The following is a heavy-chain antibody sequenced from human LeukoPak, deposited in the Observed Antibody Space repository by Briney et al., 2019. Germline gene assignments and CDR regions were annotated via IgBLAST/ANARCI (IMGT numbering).Heavy chain of an antibody. V-gene: IGHV4-39*01. CDR1: GGSISSSSYY. CDR3: ARCYYGSGSSPPLDAFDI. J-gene: IGHJ3*02. D-gene: IGHD3-10*01. Sequence: SETLSLTCTVSGGSISSSSYYWGWIRQPPGKGLEWIGSIYYSGSTYYNPSLKSRVTISVDTSKNQFSLKLSSVTAADTAVYYCARCYYGSGSSPPLDAFDIWGQGTMVTVSS. CDR2: IYYSGST.